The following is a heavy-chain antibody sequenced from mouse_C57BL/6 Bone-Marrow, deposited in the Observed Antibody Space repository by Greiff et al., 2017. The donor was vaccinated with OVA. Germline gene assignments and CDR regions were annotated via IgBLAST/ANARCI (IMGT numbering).Heavy chain of an antibody. V-gene: IGHV1-55*01. D-gene: IGHD2-2*01. CDR3: ARGLRRFAY. Sequence: QVQLQQPGAELVKPGASVKMSCKASGYTFTSYWITWVKQRPGQGLEWIGDIYPGSGSTNYNEKFKSKATLTVDTSSSTAYMQRSSLPAEDSAGYYGARGLRRFAYWGQGTLVTVSA. CDR1: GYTFTSYW. CDR2: IYPGSGST. J-gene: IGHJ3*01.